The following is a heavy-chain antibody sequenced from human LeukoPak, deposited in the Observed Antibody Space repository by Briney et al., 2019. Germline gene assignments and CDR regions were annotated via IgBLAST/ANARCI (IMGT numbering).Heavy chain of an antibody. V-gene: IGHV1-18*01. J-gene: IGHJ4*02. CDR1: GYTFTSYG. CDR3: ARDRAVAGRFDY. Sequence: ASVKVSCKASGYTFTSYGISWVRQAPGQGLEWMGWISAYNGNTNYAQKLQGRVTMTIDTSTSTAYMELRSLRSDDTAVYYCARDRAVAGRFDYWGQGTLVTVSS. D-gene: IGHD6-19*01. CDR2: ISAYNGNT.